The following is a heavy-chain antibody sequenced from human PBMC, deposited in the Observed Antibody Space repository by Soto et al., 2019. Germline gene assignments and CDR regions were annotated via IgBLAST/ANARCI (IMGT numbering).Heavy chain of an antibody. CDR3: ATPRGNSYGSFDY. D-gene: IGHD5-18*01. Sequence: QVQLQESGPGLVKPSQTLSLTCTVSGDSISSGGYYWSWIRQHPGKGLEWIGYIYYTGSTYYNPYLKSRVTRSLDTSKNQCSLKLRSVTAADTAVYYCATPRGNSYGSFDYWGQGTLVTVSS. V-gene: IGHV4-31*03. CDR2: IYYTGST. J-gene: IGHJ4*02. CDR1: GDSISSGGYY.